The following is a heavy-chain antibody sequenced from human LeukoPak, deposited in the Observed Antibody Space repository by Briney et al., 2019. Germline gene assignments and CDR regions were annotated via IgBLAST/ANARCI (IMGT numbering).Heavy chain of an antibody. Sequence: GGSLRLSCAASGFTFSSYAMSWVRQAPGKGLEWVSAISGSGGSTYYADSVKGRFTISRDNSKNTLYLQMNSLRAEDTAVYYCAKGKAFQWLAPGAHDAFDIWGQGTTVTVSS. CDR1: GFTFSSYA. D-gene: IGHD6-19*01. V-gene: IGHV3-23*01. CDR2: ISGSGGST. CDR3: AKGKAFQWLAPGAHDAFDI. J-gene: IGHJ3*02.